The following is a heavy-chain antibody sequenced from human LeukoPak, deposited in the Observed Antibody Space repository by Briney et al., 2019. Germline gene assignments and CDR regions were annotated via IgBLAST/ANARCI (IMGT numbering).Heavy chain of an antibody. CDR3: ARFIRNRGEDY. D-gene: IGHD3-10*01. CDR2: INHSGST. CDR1: GGSFGGYY. V-gene: IGHV4-34*01. Sequence: SETLSLTCAVYGGSFGGYYWSWIRQPPGKGLEWIGEINHSGSTNYNPSLKSRVTISVDTSKNQFSLKLSSVTAADTAVYYCARFIRNRGEDYWGQGTLVTVSS. J-gene: IGHJ4*02.